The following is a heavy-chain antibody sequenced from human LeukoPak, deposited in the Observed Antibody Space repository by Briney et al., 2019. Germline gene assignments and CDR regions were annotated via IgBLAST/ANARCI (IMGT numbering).Heavy chain of an antibody. D-gene: IGHD5-12*01. CDR3: ARGSGYDLGY. J-gene: IGHJ4*02. CDR1: GGTFSSYA. CDR2: IIPILGIA. Sequence: ASVKVSCKASGGTFSSYAISWVRQAPGQGLEWMGWIIPILGIANYAQKFQGRVTIKSTSTAYMELSSLRSEDTAVYYCARGSGYDLGYWGQGTLVTVSS. V-gene: IGHV1-69*10.